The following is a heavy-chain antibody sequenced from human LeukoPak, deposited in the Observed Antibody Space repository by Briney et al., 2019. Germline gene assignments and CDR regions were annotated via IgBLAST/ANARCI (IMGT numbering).Heavy chain of an antibody. CDR3: ATGDYGGNSRGAFDI. CDR1: GYTLTELS. Sequence: GASVKVSFKVSGYTLTELSMHWVRQAPGKGREGMGGFDPEDGETIYAQKFQGRVTMTEDTSTDTAYMELSSLRSEDTAVYYCATGDYGGNSRGAFDIWGQGTMVTVSS. CDR2: FDPEDGET. D-gene: IGHD4-23*01. V-gene: IGHV1-24*01. J-gene: IGHJ3*02.